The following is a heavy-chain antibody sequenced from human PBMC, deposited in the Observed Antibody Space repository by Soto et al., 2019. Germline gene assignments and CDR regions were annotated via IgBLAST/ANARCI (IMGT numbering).Heavy chain of an antibody. Sequence: SVKVSCKASGGTFSSYAISWVRQAPGQGLEWMGRIIPILGIANYAQKFQGRVTITADKSTSTAYMELSSLRSEDTAVYYCARGGGIAVAPIWGQGTMVTVSS. J-gene: IGHJ3*02. D-gene: IGHD6-19*01. CDR2: IIPILGIA. CDR3: ARGGGIAVAPI. V-gene: IGHV1-69*04. CDR1: GGTFSSYA.